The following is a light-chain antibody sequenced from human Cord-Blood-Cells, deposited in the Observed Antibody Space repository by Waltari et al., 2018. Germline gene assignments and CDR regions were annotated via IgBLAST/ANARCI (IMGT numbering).Light chain of an antibody. CDR1: QSVSSSY. V-gene: IGKV3-20*01. Sequence: EIVLTQSPGTLSLSPGERATLSCRASQSVSSSYLAWYPPKPGQAPRLLLHGASSRATGIPDRFSGSGSGTDFTLTISRLEPEDFAVYYCQQYGSSPPETFGQGTKVEIK. CDR3: QQYGSSPPET. CDR2: GAS. J-gene: IGKJ1*01.